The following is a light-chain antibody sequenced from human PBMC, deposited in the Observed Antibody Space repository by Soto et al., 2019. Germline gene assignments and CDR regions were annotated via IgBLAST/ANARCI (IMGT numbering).Light chain of an antibody. CDR1: QDISNK. CDR3: QQANSFPLT. J-gene: IGKJ4*01. V-gene: IGKV1-12*01. Sequence: DIQMTQSPSSVSASVGDRVTITCRASQDISNKLAWYQQKPGKAPKLLIYASSSLQSGVPSRFSGSGSGTYFTLTITSLQPEDFATYYCQQANSFPLTLGGGTKVDTK. CDR2: ASS.